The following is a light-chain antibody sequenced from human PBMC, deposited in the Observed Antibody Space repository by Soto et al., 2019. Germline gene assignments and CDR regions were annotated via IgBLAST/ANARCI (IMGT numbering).Light chain of an antibody. Sequence: AIQMTQSPSSLSASIGDRVTITCRASQAIRNELGWYQQKPGEPPRLLIYAASNLERGVSSRFTGSGSGTDFTLTISSLQPEDFATYYCLQDHNYPRTFGQGTKVAIK. V-gene: IGKV1-6*01. CDR2: AAS. J-gene: IGKJ2*01. CDR1: QAIRNE. CDR3: LQDHNYPRT.